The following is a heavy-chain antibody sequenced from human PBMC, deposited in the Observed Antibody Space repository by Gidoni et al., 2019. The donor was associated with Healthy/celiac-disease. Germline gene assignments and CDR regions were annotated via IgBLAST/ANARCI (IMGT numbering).Heavy chain of an antibody. J-gene: IGHJ4*02. CDR1: GGSINSYY. D-gene: IGHD6-6*01. Sequence: QVQLQESGPGLVKPSETLSLTCIVSGGSINSYYWSWIRQPPGKGLEWIGYIYYTGSTNYNPSLKSQVTISVDTSRNQFSLKLSSVTTADTAVYYCVRGVAAARPFPFDYWGQGILVTVSS. V-gene: IGHV4-59*01. CDR2: IYYTGST. CDR3: VRGVAAARPFPFDY.